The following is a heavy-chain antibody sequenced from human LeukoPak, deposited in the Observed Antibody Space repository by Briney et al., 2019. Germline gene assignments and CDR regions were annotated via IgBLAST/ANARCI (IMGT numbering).Heavy chain of an antibody. J-gene: IGHJ4*02. V-gene: IGHV3-21*01. CDR3: AREPIRYCSSTSCPLDY. CDR1: GFTFSSHS. D-gene: IGHD2-2*01. Sequence: GGSLRLSCAASGFTFSSHSMNWVRQAPGKGLEWVSSISSSSSYIYYADSVKGRFTISRDNAENSLYLQMNSLRAEDTAVYYCAREPIRYCSSTSCPLDYWGQGTLVTVSS. CDR2: ISSSSSYI.